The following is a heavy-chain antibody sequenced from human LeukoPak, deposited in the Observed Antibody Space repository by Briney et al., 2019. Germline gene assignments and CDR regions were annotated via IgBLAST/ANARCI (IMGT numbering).Heavy chain of an antibody. CDR1: GGSISSYY. CDR2: IYYSGST. D-gene: IGHD3/OR15-3a*01. J-gene: IGHJ6*03. V-gene: IGHV4-59*01. Sequence: SETLSLTCTVSGGSISSYYWSWIRQPPGKGLEWIGYIYYSGSTNYNPSPKSRVTISVDTSKNQFSLKLSSVTAADTAVYYCASLGGGTGPLYYYMDVWGKGTTVTVSS. CDR3: ASLGGGTGPLYYYMDV.